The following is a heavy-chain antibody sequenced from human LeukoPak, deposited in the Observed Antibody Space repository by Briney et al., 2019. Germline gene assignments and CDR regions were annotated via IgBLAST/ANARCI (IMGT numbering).Heavy chain of an antibody. J-gene: IGHJ4*02. CDR2: ISYDGSNK. Sequence: PGRSLRLSCAASGFTFSTYGMHWVRQAPGKGLEWVAVISYDGSNKYYADSVRGRFTISRDNSKNTLNLQMNSLRAEDTAVYYCAREREAYGLSFDCWGQGTLVTVSS. V-gene: IGHV3-30*03. CDR1: GFTFSTYG. D-gene: IGHD3-10*01. CDR3: AREREAYGLSFDC.